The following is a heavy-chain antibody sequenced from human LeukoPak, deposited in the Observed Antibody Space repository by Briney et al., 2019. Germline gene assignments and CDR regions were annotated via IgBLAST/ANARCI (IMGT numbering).Heavy chain of an antibody. Sequence: GASVKVSCKASGGTFSSYAISWVRQAPGQGVEWMGRIIPILGIANYAQKFQGRVTITADKSTSTAYMELSSLRSDDTAVYYCARDRSGYHDYWGQGTLVTVSS. V-gene: IGHV1-69*04. J-gene: IGHJ4*02. D-gene: IGHD3-22*01. CDR3: ARDRSGYHDY. CDR1: GGTFSSYA. CDR2: IIPILGIA.